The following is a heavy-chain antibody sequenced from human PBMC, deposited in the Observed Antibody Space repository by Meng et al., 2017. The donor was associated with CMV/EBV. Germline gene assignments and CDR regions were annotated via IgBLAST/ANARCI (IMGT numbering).Heavy chain of an antibody. Sequence: SETLSLTCTVSGGSISSGGYYWSWIRQHPGKGLEWIGYIYYRGSTYYNPSLKSRVTISVDTSKNQFSLKLSSVTAADTAVYYCARVEVVAGKNWFDPWGQGTLVTVSS. D-gene: IGHD2-15*01. J-gene: IGHJ5*02. CDR1: GGSISSGGYY. V-gene: IGHV4-31*03. CDR2: IYYRGST. CDR3: ARVEVVAGKNWFDP.